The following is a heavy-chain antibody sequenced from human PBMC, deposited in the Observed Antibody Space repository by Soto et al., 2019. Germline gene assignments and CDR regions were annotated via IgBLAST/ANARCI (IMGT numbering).Heavy chain of an antibody. Sequence: QLQLQESGSGLVKPSQTLSLTCAVSGGSISSGGYSWSWIRQPPGKGLEWIGYIYHSGSTYYNPSIKSRVPLSVDRSNNQFSLKLRSVTAADTAVYYCARVWGSSSPIFDYWGQGTLVTVSS. J-gene: IGHJ4*02. CDR2: IYHSGST. CDR1: GGSISSGGYS. V-gene: IGHV4-30-2*01. CDR3: ARVWGSSSPIFDY. D-gene: IGHD6-6*01.